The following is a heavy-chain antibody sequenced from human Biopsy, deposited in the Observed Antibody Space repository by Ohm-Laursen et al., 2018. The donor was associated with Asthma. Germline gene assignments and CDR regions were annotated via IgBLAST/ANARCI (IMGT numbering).Heavy chain of an antibody. CDR3: ANYEVVTAILPMDV. CDR2: ISGSGGST. J-gene: IGHJ6*02. D-gene: IGHD2-21*02. V-gene: IGHV3-23*01. Sequence: SLRLSCAASGFTFSSYAMSWVRQAPGKGLEWVSAISGSGGSTYYADSVKGRFTISRDNSKNTLYLQMNSLRAEDTAVYYCANYEVVTAILPMDVWGQGTTVTVSS. CDR1: GFTFSSYA.